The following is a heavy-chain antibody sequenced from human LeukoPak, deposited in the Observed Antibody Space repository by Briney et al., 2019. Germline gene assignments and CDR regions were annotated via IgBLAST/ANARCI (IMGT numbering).Heavy chain of an antibody. D-gene: IGHD2-2*01. CDR2: ISTTGSTT. V-gene: IGHV3-48*03. CDR3: ARRYCGSTTCDDFDY. CDR1: GFSFSGYE. Sequence: PGGSLRLSCAASGFSFSGYEMNWVRQAPGKGLEWISYISTTGSTTYYADSVKGRFTISRDNARNSLYLQLNSLRAEDTAVYHCARRYCGSTTCDDFDYWGQGTLVTVSS. J-gene: IGHJ4*02.